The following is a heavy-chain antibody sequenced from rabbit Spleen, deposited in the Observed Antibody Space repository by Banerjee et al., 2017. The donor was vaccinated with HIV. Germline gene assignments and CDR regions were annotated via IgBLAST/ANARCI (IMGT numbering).Heavy chain of an antibody. D-gene: IGHD8-1*01. CDR2: IDPIFGIT. J-gene: IGHJ4*01. Sequence: QSLEESGGDLVKPEGSLTLTCTASGFSFSSSYYMCWVRQAPGKGLECIGCIDPIFGITYYANWVNGRFSISRENAQNTVFLQMTSLTAADTATYFCARDGAGGSYFALWGPGTLVTVS. CDR1: GFSFSSSYY. V-gene: IGHV1S40*01. CDR3: ARDGAGGSYFAL.